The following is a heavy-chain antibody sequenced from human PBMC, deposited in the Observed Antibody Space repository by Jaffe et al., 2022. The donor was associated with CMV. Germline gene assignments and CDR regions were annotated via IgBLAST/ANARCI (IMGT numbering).Heavy chain of an antibody. CDR1: GASISKSNW. V-gene: IGHV4-4*02. CDR2: IYYSGST. D-gene: IGHD5-18*01. CDR3: ATKTGFSFDFHY. Sequence: QVQLQESGPGLVKPSGTLSLTCAVSGASISKSNWWSWVRQPPGKGLEWIGEIYYSGSTDYNPSLKSRVTISVDKTKNQFSLKLNSVTAADTAVYYCATKTGFSFDFHYWGQGTLVPVSS. J-gene: IGHJ4*02.